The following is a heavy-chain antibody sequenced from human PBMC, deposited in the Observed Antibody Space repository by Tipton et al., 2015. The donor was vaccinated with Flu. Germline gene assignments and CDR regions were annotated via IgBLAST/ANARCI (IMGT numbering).Heavy chain of an antibody. V-gene: IGHV4-38-2*01. CDR2: VYHSETT. CDR3: AHGGYSFAFDS. Sequence: GLVKPSETLSLTCGVSGYAITSGSYWGWIRQPPGKGLEWIGSVYHSETTYYNPSLKSRVTIFFDMSKNQLSLNLPSATAADTAVYFCAHGGYSFAFDSWGQGILVTVSS. J-gene: IGHJ4*02. D-gene: IGHD5-18*01. CDR1: GYAITSGSY.